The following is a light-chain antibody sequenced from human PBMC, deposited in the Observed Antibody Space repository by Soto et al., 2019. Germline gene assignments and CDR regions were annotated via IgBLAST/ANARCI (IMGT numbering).Light chain of an antibody. CDR1: QGINSR. Sequence: DIQMTQSPSSVSASVGGRVTITCRASQGINSRLAWYQQKPGKAPKLLIYFAYNLESGVPSRFIGSGAGTDFTLTINNLQPEDFATYYCQQVDSLPRTFGGGTKVDIK. V-gene: IGKV1-12*01. CDR3: QQVDSLPRT. J-gene: IGKJ4*01. CDR2: FAY.